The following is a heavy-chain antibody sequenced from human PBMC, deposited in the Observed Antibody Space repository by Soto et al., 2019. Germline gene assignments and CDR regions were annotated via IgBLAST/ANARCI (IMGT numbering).Heavy chain of an antibody. CDR1: SGSIISSNW. V-gene: IGHV4-4*02. Sequence: QVQLQESGPGLVMSSGTLSLTCAVSSGSIISSNWWSWFRQSPGEGLEWIGEIHHSGTTNYNPSRNRRVTISADRSKNQFSLKVTSVTAAETATYYRASQGGFYINVWGKGATVIV. D-gene: IGHD3-16*01. CDR2: IHHSGTT. J-gene: IGHJ6*03. CDR3: ASQGGFYINV.